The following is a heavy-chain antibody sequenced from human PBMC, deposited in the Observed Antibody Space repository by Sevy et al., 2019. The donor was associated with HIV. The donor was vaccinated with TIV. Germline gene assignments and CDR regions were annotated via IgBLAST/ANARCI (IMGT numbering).Heavy chain of an antibody. D-gene: IGHD1-26*01. V-gene: IGHV4-59*08. CDR1: GGSITSLY. CDR2: IYYNGHI. CDR3: AGENAWGRGYS. Sequence: KASENLSLTCTVSGGSITSLYWNWIRQPPGKGLEWIANIYYNGHINYNPSLKSRVTLSLDTSKNQFSLRLSSVTAADTAMYYCAGENAWGRGYSWGQGTLVTVSS. J-gene: IGHJ4*02.